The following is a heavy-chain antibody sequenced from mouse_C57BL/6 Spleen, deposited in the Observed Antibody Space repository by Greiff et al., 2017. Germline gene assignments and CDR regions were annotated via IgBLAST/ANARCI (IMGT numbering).Heavy chain of an antibody. D-gene: IGHD1-1*01. CDR2: INPSTGGT. CDR3: AALYYGSSYGYFDV. Sequence: EVKLMESGPELVKPGASVKISCKASGYSFTGYYMNWVKQSPEKSLEWIGEINPSTGGTTYNQKFKAKATLTVDKSSSTAYMQLKSLTSEDSAVYYCAALYYGSSYGYFDVWGT. J-gene: IGHJ1*03. CDR1: GYSFTGYY. V-gene: IGHV1-42*01.